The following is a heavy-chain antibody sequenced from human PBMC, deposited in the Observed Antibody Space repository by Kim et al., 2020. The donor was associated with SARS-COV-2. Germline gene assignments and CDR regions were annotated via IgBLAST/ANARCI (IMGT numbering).Heavy chain of an antibody. J-gene: IGHJ5*02. D-gene: IGHD3-3*01. Sequence: GGSLRLSCAASGFTFSSYAMSCVRQAPGKGLEWVSAISITGGTTYYADSVKGRFTISRDNSKNTLYLQMNSLRAEDTAVYYCAKELRGYFRGWFDPWGQGTLVTVSS. CDR3: AKELRGYFRGWFDP. CDR2: ISITGGTT. CDR1: GFTFSSYA. V-gene: IGHV3-23*01.